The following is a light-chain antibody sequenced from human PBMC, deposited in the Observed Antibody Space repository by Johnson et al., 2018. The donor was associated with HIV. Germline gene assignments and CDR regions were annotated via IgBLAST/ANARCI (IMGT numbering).Light chain of an antibody. CDR1: SSNIGNNY. V-gene: IGLV1-51*01. CDR2: DNN. Sequence: QSVLTQPPSVSAAPGQKVTISCSGSSSNIGNNYVSWYRQLPGTAPKLLIYDNNKRPSGIPDRFSGSKSGTSATLVISGLQTGDEAYYYCGTWDTSLSAPYVFGTGTKVTVL. CDR3: GTWDTSLSAPYV. J-gene: IGLJ1*01.